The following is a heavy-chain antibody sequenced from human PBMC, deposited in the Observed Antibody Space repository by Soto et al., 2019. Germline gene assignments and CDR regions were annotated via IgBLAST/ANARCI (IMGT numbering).Heavy chain of an antibody. CDR2: IWYDGSNK. V-gene: IGHV3-33*01. J-gene: IGHJ4*02. D-gene: IGHD3-3*01. Sequence: HPEGSLRLSCAASGFTFSSYGMHWVRQAPGKGLEWVAVIWYDGSNKYYADSVKGRFTISRDNSKNTLYLHMNSLRAEDTAVYYCARGRTGGAFGVVNFVYWGQGTLVTVSS. CDR3: ARGRTGGAFGVVNFVY. CDR1: GFTFSSYG.